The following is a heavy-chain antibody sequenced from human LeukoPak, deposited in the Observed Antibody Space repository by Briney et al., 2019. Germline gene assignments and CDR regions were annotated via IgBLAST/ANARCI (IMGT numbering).Heavy chain of an antibody. J-gene: IGHJ4*02. CDR3: ARGRYSGSYLLDY. D-gene: IGHD1-26*01. CDR1: GFTFSSYS. V-gene: IGHV3-21*01. CDR2: ISSSSTHR. Sequence: TGGSLRLSCAASGFTFSSYSMSWVRQAPGKGLEWVSSISSSSTHRYYAASVKGRFTISRDNAKNSLYLQMNSLRAEDTALYYCARGRYSGSYLLDYWGQGTLVTVSS.